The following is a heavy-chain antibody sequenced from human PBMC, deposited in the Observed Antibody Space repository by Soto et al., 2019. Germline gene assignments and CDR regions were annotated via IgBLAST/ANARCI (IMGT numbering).Heavy chain of an antibody. V-gene: IGHV4-59*01. Sequence: SETLSHTCTVSGGSISSYYWSWIRQPPGKGLEWIGYIYYSGSTNYNPSLKSRATISVDTSKNQFSLKLSSVTAADTAVYYCAXXGXAFDIWGQGTMVTVSS. J-gene: IGHJ3*02. CDR1: GGSISSYY. CDR3: AXXGXAFDI. CDR2: IYYSGST.